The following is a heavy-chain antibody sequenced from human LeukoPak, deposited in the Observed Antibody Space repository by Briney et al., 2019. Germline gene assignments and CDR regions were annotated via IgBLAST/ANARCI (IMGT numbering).Heavy chain of an antibody. Sequence: GGSLRLSCAASGFTFSSYAMSWVRQAPGKGLEWVSTISGSGGSTYYADSVKGRFTISRDNSKNTLYLQMNSLRAEDTAVYYCAKDGQMGGSSPPKDYWGQGTLVTVSS. CDR2: ISGSGGST. D-gene: IGHD6-6*01. V-gene: IGHV3-23*01. CDR1: GFTFSSYA. J-gene: IGHJ4*02. CDR3: AKDGQMGGSSPPKDY.